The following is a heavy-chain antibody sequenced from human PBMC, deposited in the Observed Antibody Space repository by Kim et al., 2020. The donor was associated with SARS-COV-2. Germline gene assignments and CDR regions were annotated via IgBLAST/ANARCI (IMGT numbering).Heavy chain of an antibody. CDR3: AKDTRYYYDSSGADY. J-gene: IGHJ4*02. D-gene: IGHD3-22*01. Sequence: DSVKGRFTISRDNAKNSLYLQMNSLRAEDTALYYCAKDTRYYYDSSGADYWGQGTLVTVSS. V-gene: IGHV3-9*01.